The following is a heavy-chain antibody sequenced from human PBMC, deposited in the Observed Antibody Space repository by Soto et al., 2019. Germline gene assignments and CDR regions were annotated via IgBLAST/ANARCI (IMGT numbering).Heavy chain of an antibody. CDR1: GGSISSYY. J-gene: IGHJ4*02. CDR3: ARRYGYSFDY. V-gene: IGHV4-59*08. Sequence: SETLSLTCTVSGGSISSYYWSWIRQPPGKGLEWIGYIYYSGGTNYNPSLKSRVAISVATSKNQFSLKLSSVTAADTAVYYCARRYGYSFDYWGQGTLVTVSS. CDR2: IYYSGGT. D-gene: IGHD5-18*01.